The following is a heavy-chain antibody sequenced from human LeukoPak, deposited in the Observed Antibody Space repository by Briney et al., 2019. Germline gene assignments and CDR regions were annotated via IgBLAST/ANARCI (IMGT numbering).Heavy chain of an antibody. D-gene: IGHD2-8*01. CDR2: INPNSGGT. Sequence: GASVKVSCKASGYTFTGYYMHWVRQAPGQGLEWMGWINPNSGGTNYAQKFQGRVTMTRDTSISTAYMELSRLRSDDTAVYYCAREMDCTNGVCSYMDVWGKGTTVTVSS. CDR1: GYTFTGYY. J-gene: IGHJ6*03. CDR3: AREMDCTNGVCSYMDV. V-gene: IGHV1-2*02.